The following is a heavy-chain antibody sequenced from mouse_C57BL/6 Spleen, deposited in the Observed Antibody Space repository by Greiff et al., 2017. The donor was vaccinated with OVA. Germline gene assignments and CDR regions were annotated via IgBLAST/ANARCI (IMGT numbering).Heavy chain of an antibody. V-gene: IGHV1-50*01. J-gene: IGHJ2*01. CDR3: ARRRNGYYYFDY. Sequence: QVQLKQPGAELVKPGASVKLSCKASGYTFTSYWMQWVKQRPGQGLEWIGEIDPSDSYTNYNQKFKGKATLTVDTSSSTAYMQLSSLTSEDSAVYYCARRRNGYYYFDYWGQGTTRTVSS. D-gene: IGHD2-3*01. CDR2: IDPSDSYT. CDR1: GYTFTSYW.